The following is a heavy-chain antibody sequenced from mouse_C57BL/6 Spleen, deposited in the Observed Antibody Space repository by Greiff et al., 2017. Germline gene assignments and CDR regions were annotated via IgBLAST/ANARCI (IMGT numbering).Heavy chain of an antibody. Sequence: VKLVESGPGLVQPSQSLFITCTVSGFSLTSYGVHWVRQSPGKGLEWLGVIWSGGSTDYNAAFIYRLSISKDNSKSQVFFKMNSLQADDTAIYYCARSAYVYDGAWFAYWGQGTLVTVSA. CDR3: ARSAYVYDGAWFAY. CDR2: IWSGGST. V-gene: IGHV2-2*01. J-gene: IGHJ3*01. D-gene: IGHD2-2*01. CDR1: GFSLTSYG.